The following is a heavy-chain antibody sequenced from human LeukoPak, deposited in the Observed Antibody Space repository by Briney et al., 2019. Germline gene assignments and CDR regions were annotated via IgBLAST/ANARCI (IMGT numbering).Heavy chain of an antibody. Sequence: GGSLRLSCAASGFTFSSYWMSWVRQAPGKGLEWVSYISSSGSTIYYADSVKGRFTISRDNAKNSLYLQMNSLRAEDTAVYYCASSSSWLRFDYWGQGTLVTVSS. J-gene: IGHJ4*02. V-gene: IGHV3-48*04. CDR1: GFTFSSYW. D-gene: IGHD6-13*01. CDR2: ISSSGSTI. CDR3: ASSSSWLRFDY.